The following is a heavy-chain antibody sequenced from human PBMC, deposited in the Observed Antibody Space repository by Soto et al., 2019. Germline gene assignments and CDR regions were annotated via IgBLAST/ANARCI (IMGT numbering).Heavy chain of an antibody. J-gene: IGHJ6*02. V-gene: IGHV1-18*04. D-gene: IGHD5-18*01. Sequence: GASVKVSCKASGYTFTSYGISWVRQAPGQGLEWMGWISAYNGNTNYAQKLQGRVTMTTDTSTSTAYMELRSLRSDDTAVYYCARVKRGIQLWPSYYYYGMDVWGQGTTVTVSS. CDR2: ISAYNGNT. CDR1: GYTFTSYG. CDR3: ARVKRGIQLWPSYYYYGMDV.